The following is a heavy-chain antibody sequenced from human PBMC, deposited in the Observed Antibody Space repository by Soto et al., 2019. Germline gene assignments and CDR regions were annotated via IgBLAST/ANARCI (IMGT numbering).Heavy chain of an antibody. D-gene: IGHD2-15*01. CDR1: GFTFSTYA. J-gene: IGHJ5*01. V-gene: IGHV3-23*01. CDR3: AKGYCGGGRCYDRENWFDS. CDR2: IGDSEGETT. Sequence: EVQLLESGGGLVQPGGSLRLSCAASGFTFSTYAMTWVRQAPGKGPEWVSRIGDSEGETTHYADSVKARFTICRDKAKNTLSLKMNSLRVEDTAIYYCAKGYCGGGRCYDRENWFDSWGQGTRVTVSS.